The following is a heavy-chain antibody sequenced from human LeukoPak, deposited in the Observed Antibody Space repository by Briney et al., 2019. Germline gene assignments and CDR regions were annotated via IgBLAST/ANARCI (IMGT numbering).Heavy chain of an antibody. J-gene: IGHJ4*02. V-gene: IGHV3-21*01. Sequence: PGGSLRLSCAATGFTFSSYSMNWVRQAPGQGLEWVSSISSSSSYIYYADSVKGRFTISRDNAKNSLYLQMNSLRAEDTAVYYCARGQVSYYYDSSGYYSTPLDYWGQGTLVTVSS. CDR2: ISSSSSYI. CDR3: ARGQVSYYYDSSGYYSTPLDY. CDR1: GFTFSSYS. D-gene: IGHD3-22*01.